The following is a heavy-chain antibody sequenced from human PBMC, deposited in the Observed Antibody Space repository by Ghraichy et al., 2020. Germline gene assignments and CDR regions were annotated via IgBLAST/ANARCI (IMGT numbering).Heavy chain of an antibody. Sequence: GGSLRLSCAAPGFTFSSYSMNWVRQAPGKGLEWVAYISGSSTTIYYADSVKGRFTISRDNAKNSLYLQMNSLRDEDTAVYYCARVNWYFDLWGRGTLVTVSS. CDR2: ISGSSTTI. V-gene: IGHV3-48*02. CDR1: GFTFSSYS. J-gene: IGHJ2*01. CDR3: ARVNWYFDL.